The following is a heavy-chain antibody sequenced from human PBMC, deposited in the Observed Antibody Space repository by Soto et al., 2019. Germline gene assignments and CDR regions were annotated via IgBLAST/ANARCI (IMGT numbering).Heavy chain of an antibody. CDR1: GFTFSNYA. Sequence: EVQLLESGGGLVQPGGSLRLPCAASGFTFSNYAVTCVRQAPGKGLEWVSTISGSGGSTYYADSVKGRFTISRDNSKHTLYLQMNSLRAEDTAVYYGAKDQGSSWYEIDYWGQGTLVTVSS. CDR2: ISGSGGST. V-gene: IGHV3-23*01. D-gene: IGHD6-13*01. CDR3: AKDQGSSWYEIDY. J-gene: IGHJ4*02.